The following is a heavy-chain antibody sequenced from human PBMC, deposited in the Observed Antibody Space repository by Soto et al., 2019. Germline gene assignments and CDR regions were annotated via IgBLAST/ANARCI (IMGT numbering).Heavy chain of an antibody. CDR3: ARDHPHSYGVYYFDY. Sequence: SETLSLTCTVSGASISNYFWSWIRQPPGKGLEWIGYIYQSGGTNYNPSLKSRVTISIDTSKNQVSLKVNSVTAADTAVYYCARDHPHSYGVYYFDYWGQGTPVTVSS. D-gene: IGHD5-18*01. CDR1: GASISNYF. V-gene: IGHV4-59*01. J-gene: IGHJ4*02. CDR2: IYQSGGT.